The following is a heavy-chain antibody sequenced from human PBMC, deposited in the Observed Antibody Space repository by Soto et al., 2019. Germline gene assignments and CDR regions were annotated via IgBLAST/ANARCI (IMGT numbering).Heavy chain of an antibody. CDR1: GYTFTNYA. D-gene: IGHD2-15*01. CDR2: ISPSTGDT. J-gene: IGHJ2*01. CDR3: ARCYCSIGSCSACWHLDL. V-gene: IGHV1-18*01. Sequence: QVHLVQSGAEVKEPGASVKVSCQASGYTFTNYAISWVRQAPGQGLEWMGWISPSTGDTDQAQGFQDRVTITLDTSTNTATMELRSLGTDDTAVYYCARCYCSIGSCSACWHLDLWGPGTLVTVSS.